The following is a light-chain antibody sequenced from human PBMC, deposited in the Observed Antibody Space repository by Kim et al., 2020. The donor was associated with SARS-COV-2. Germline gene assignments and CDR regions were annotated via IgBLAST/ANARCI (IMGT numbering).Light chain of an antibody. CDR3: NSFAGSTGLI. CDR1: STDIGGYNA. V-gene: IGLV2-8*01. CDR2: DVN. J-gene: IGLJ2*01. Sequence: GQSVTISCTGTSTDIGGYNAVSWYQQNPGKAPKLIFYDVNKRPSGVPDRFSGSESGNTASPTVSGLQAGDEADYYCNSFAGSTGLIFGGGTQLTVL.